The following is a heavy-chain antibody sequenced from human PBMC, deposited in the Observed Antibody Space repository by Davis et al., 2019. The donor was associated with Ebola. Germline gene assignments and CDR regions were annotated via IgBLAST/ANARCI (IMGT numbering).Heavy chain of an antibody. CDR3: ARAPLSTIFGVVDGMDV. J-gene: IGHJ6*02. CDR2: INPSGGST. Sequence: ASVKVSCKASGYTFTSYYMHWVRQAPGQGLEWMGIINPSGGSTSYAQKFQGRVTITADKSTSTAYMELSSLRSEDTAVYYCARAPLSTIFGVVDGMDVWGQGTTVTVSS. D-gene: IGHD3-3*01. V-gene: IGHV1-46*01. CDR1: GYTFTSYY.